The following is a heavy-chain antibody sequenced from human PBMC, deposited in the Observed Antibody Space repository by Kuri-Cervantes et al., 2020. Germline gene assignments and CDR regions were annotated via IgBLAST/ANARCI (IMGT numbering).Heavy chain of an antibody. CDR2: IYYSGST. V-gene: IGHV4-59*01. Sequence: SETLSPTCTVSGGSISSYYWSWIRQPPGKGLEWIGYIYYSGSTNYNPSLKSRVTISVDTSKNQFSLKLSSVTAAGTAVYYCAREKWSSYYYGSSDYYYYGMDVWGQGTTVTVSS. CDR3: AREKWSSYYYGSSDYYYYGMDV. CDR1: GGSISSYY. J-gene: IGHJ6*02. D-gene: IGHD3-22*01.